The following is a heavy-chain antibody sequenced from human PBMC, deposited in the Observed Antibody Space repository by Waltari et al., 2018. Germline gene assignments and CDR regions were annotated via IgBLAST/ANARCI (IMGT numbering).Heavy chain of an antibody. J-gene: IGHJ6*03. D-gene: IGHD3-3*01. CDR1: GGSISSYY. CDR3: ARSGVTGEIIGGYYYMDV. Sequence: QVQLQESGPGLVKPSETLSLTCTVSGGSISSYYWSWIRQPAGKGLEWIGRIYTSGRTNYNPTRKSRVTMSVDTSKNQFSLKLSSVTAADTAVYYCARSGVTGEIIGGYYYMDVWGKGTTVTVSS. CDR2: IYTSGRT. V-gene: IGHV4-4*07.